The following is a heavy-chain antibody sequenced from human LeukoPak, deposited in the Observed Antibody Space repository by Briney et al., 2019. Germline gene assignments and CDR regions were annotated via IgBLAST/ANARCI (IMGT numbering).Heavy chain of an antibody. D-gene: IGHD3-10*01. CDR3: AREGITMVRGVRLHYYGMDV. V-gene: IGHV6-1*01. CDR2: TYDRSKWYN. CDR1: GDSVSSNSAA. J-gene: IGHJ6*02. Sequence: SQTLSLTCAISGDSVSSNSAAWDWIRQSPSRGLEWLGRTYDRSKWYNDYAVSVKSRITINPDTSKNQFSLQLNSVTPEDTAVYYCAREGITMVRGVRLHYYGMDVWGQGTTVTVSS.